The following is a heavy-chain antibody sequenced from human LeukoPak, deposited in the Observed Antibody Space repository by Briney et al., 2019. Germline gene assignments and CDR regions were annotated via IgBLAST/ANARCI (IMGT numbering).Heavy chain of an antibody. CDR3: TTAKVDYRIMDV. D-gene: IGHD4-11*01. CDR1: GLTFSGVW. V-gene: IGHV3-15*01. Sequence: GGSLRLSCAASGLTFSGVWMNWVRQTPGKGLEMVARIKKMTEGGTTDYAALAKGRITISREDSKNTLYLQMNSLESEDTGVYYCTTAKVDYRIMDVWGQGTTVTVSS. CDR2: IKKMTEGGTT. J-gene: IGHJ6*02.